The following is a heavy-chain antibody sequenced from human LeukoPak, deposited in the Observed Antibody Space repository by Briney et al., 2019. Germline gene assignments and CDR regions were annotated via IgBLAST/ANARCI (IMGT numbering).Heavy chain of an antibody. CDR3: ARPQDGYRDPIFDY. D-gene: IGHD5-24*01. J-gene: IGHJ4*02. V-gene: IGHV1-69*05. CDR1: GGTFSSYA. CDR2: IIPIFGTA. Sequence: ASVKVSCKASGGTFSSYAISWVRQAPGQGLEWMGGIIPIFGTANYAQKFQGRVTMTRDTSTSTVNMELSSLRSEDTAVYYCARPQDGYRDPIFDYWGQGTLVTVSS.